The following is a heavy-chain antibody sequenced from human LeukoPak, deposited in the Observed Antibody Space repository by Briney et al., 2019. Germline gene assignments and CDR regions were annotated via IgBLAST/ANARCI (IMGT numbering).Heavy chain of an antibody. CDR3: ARHAGVYYFWFDP. J-gene: IGHJ5*02. Sequence: PSETLSLTCSVSGGSVSTYYWSWIRQPPGKGLEWIGYIHYSGSTNYNPSLKSRVTISVDTSKNQFSLKLSSVTTADTAVYYCARHAGVYYFWFDPWGQGTLVTVSS. V-gene: IGHV4-59*08. D-gene: IGHD3-10*01. CDR2: IHYSGST. CDR1: GGSVSTYY.